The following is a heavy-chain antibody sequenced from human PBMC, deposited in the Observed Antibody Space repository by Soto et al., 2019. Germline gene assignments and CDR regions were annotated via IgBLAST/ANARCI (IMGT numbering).Heavy chain of an antibody. D-gene: IGHD5-12*01. CDR3: ARDRYGWYPGYELDV. CDR1: GECSSHWY. Sequence: SETLSVTCPVSGECSSHWYWSWIRQSAGKRLEWLGHVHVSGGTSSNATLQSRVSMSVDTSNNHGSLQLRSLTAADTASYYCARDRYGWYPGYELDVGRLGSTVTVSS. V-gene: IGHV4-4*07. CDR2: VHVSGGT. J-gene: IGHJ6*02.